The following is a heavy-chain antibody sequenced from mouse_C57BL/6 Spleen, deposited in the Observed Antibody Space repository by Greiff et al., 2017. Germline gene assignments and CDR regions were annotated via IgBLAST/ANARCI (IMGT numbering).Heavy chain of an antibody. CDR2: IYPGSGNT. Sequence: QVQLKESGPELVKPGASVKISCKASGYSFTSYYIHWVKQRPGQGLEWIGWIYPGSGNTKYNEKFKGKATLTADTSSSTAYMQLSSLTSEDSAVYYCARWGDYDGGWFAYWGQGTLVTVSA. J-gene: IGHJ3*01. D-gene: IGHD2-4*01. V-gene: IGHV1-66*01. CDR1: GYSFTSYY. CDR3: ARWGDYDGGWFAY.